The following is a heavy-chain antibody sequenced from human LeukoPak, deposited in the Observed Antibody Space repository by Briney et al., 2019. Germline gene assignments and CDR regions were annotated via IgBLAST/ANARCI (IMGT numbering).Heavy chain of an antibody. CDR2: IKQDGGEV. CDR1: GFTFSNYW. CDR3: ARGGSRFCSSCYSDTFDI. D-gene: IGHD2-15*01. J-gene: IGHJ3*02. Sequence: PGGSLRLSCAASGFTFSNYWMNWVRQAPGKGLEWVANIKQDGGEVYYVGSVKGRFTISRDSAKNSLHLQMNSLRAEDTAVYYCARGGSRFCSSCYSDTFDIWGQATMVTVSS. V-gene: IGHV3-7*01.